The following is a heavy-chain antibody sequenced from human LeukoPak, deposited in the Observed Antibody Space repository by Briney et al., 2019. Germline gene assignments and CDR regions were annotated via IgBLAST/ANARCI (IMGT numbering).Heavy chain of an antibody. Sequence: PGGSLRLSCAASGFTFSSYWMHWVRQVPGKGLEWVSVTYSDGTISYADSVEGRFTISRDNSENTLYLQMNSLRVEDTAVYYCAREVGGGASGQWGQGTLVTVSS. D-gene: IGHD3-16*01. CDR1: GFTFSSYW. CDR3: AREVGGGASGQ. V-gene: IGHV3-66*01. CDR2: TYSDGTI. J-gene: IGHJ4*02.